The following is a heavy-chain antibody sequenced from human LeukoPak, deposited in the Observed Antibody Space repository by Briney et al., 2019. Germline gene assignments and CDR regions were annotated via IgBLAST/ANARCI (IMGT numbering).Heavy chain of an antibody. Sequence: SETLSLTCTVSGVSISSSNSYWGWIRQPPGTGLEWIGSIYYSGNTYYNASLKSQVSISIHTSKNQFSLRLTSVPAADTAVYYCARDQYGSGSYYFFGEERGPYYFDYWGQGTLVTVSS. CDR2: IYYSGNT. V-gene: IGHV4-39*02. J-gene: IGHJ4*02. CDR1: GVSISSSNSY. D-gene: IGHD3-10*01. CDR3: ARDQYGSGSYYFFGEERGPYYFDY.